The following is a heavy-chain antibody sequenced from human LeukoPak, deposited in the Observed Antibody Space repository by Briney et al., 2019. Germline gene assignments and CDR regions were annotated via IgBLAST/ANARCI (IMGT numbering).Heavy chain of an antibody. D-gene: IGHD1-1*01. CDR1: GFTFSSYA. V-gene: IGHV3-23*01. Sequence: PGGSLRLSCAASGFTFSSYAMTWVRQAPGKGLEWVSTISGSGGSTYNADSVKGRFTISRDNAKNTLFMQMNSLRAEDTAVYYCTSGAFYNDYWGQGTLVTVSS. J-gene: IGHJ4*02. CDR3: TSGAFYNDY. CDR2: ISGSGGST.